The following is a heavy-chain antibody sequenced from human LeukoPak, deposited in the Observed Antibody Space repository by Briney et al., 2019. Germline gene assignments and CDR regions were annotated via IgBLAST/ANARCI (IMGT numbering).Heavy chain of an antibody. CDR3: ARELSDAGSDYYDSSGARGYFDY. Sequence: GGSLRLSCAASGFTFSSYSMNWVRQAPGKGLEWVSSISSSSSYIYYADSVKGRFTISRDNAKNSLYLQMNSLRAEDTAVYYCARELSDAGSDYYDSSGARGYFDYWGQGTLVTVSS. D-gene: IGHD3-22*01. CDR1: GFTFSSYS. J-gene: IGHJ4*02. V-gene: IGHV3-21*01. CDR2: ISSSSSYI.